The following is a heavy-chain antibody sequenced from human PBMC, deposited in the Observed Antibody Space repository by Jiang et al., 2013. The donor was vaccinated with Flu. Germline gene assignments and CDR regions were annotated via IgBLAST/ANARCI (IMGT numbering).Heavy chain of an antibody. Sequence: VQLVESGPEVKKPGASVTVSCKTSGYSFTSNYMHWVRQAPGQGLEWMAMINPSGGYTTYAQDFLGRVSMTRDTSTTTVYMELSSLRSDDTAVYYCARVLSCGGSCYYFDSWGQGTLVIVSS. D-gene: IGHD2-21*01. CDR3: ARVLSCGGSCYYFDS. V-gene: IGHV1-46*01. CDR2: INPSGGYT. J-gene: IGHJ4*02. CDR1: GYSFTSNY.